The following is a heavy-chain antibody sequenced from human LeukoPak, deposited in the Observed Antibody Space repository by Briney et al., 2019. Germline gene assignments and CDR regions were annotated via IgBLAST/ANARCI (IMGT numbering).Heavy chain of an antibody. CDR2: INPSGVST. J-gene: IGHJ5*02. CDR3: ARVPPDNPEKYWFDP. D-gene: IGHD1-14*01. CDR1: GYTFTSYY. V-gene: IGHV1-46*01. Sequence: GASVKVSCKASGYTFTSYYMHWVRQAPGQGLEWMGIINPSGVSTSYAQKFQGRVTMAREASTSTVYMELSSLRSADTAEYYVARVPPDNPEKYWFDPWGQGTLVTVSS.